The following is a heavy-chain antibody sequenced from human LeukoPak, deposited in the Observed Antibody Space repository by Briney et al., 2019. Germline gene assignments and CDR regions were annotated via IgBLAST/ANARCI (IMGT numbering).Heavy chain of an antibody. CDR2: IYYSGST. Sequence: PSETLSLTCTVSGGSISSSGYYWGWIRQPPGKGLEWIGSIYYSGSTYYNPSLKSRVTISVDTSKNQFSLKLSSVTAADTAVYYCARQRGVTTHFDYWGQGTLVTVSS. CDR1: GGSISSSGYY. D-gene: IGHD4-17*01. V-gene: IGHV4-39*01. CDR3: ARQRGVTTHFDY. J-gene: IGHJ4*02.